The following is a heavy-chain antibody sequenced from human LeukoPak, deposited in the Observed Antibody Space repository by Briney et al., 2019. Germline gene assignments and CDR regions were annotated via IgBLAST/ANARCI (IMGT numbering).Heavy chain of an antibody. D-gene: IGHD2-2*01. CDR2: FDPEDGET. CDR1: GYTLTELS. J-gene: IGHJ4*02. V-gene: IGHV1-24*01. CDR3: ATHQGVVPSDMGYFGY. Sequence: GASVKVSCKVSGYTLTELSMHWVRQAPGKGLEWMGGFDPEDGETIYAQKFQGRVTMTEDTSTDTAYMELSSLRSEDTAVYYCATHQGVVPSDMGYFGYWGQGTLVTVSS.